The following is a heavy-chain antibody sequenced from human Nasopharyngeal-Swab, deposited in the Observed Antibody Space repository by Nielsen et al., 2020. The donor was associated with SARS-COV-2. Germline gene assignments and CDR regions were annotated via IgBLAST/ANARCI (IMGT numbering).Heavy chain of an antibody. D-gene: IGHD2-2*01. Sequence: ASVKVSCKASGYTFTSYGISWVRQAPGQGLEWMGWISAYNGNTNYAQKLQGRVTMTTDTSTSTAYMELSSLRSEDTAVYYCASEYCSSTSCYPWGQGTLVTVSS. V-gene: IGHV1-18*01. CDR3: ASEYCSSTSCYP. CDR2: ISAYNGNT. CDR1: GYTFTSYG. J-gene: IGHJ5*02.